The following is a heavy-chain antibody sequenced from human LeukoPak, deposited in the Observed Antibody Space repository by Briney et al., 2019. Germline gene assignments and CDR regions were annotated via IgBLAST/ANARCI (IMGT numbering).Heavy chain of an antibody. J-gene: IGHJ4*02. CDR1: GYTVTNYD. CDR3: ARDLGAGGFPFDY. D-gene: IGHD1-26*01. Sequence: ASVKVSCKTSGYTVTNYDINWVRQATGQGLEWMGWISAYNGNTNYAQKLQGRLTMTTDTSTSTAYMELRSLTSDDTAVYYCARDLGAGGFPFDYWGQGTLVTVSS. CDR2: ISAYNGNT. V-gene: IGHV1-18*01.